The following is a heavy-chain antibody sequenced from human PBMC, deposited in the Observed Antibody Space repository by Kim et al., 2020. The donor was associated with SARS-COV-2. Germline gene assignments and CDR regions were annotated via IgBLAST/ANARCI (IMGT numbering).Heavy chain of an antibody. Sequence: GGSLRLSCAASGFTFSSYAMSWVRQAPGKGLEWVSAISGSGGSTYYADSVKGRFTISRDNSKNTLYLQMNSLRAEDTAVYYCAKDFSSWYRPEKYTAVNWFDPWGQGTLVTVSS. J-gene: IGHJ5*02. CDR2: ISGSGGST. V-gene: IGHV3-23*01. CDR3: AKDFSSWYRPEKYTAVNWFDP. D-gene: IGHD6-13*01. CDR1: GFTFSSYA.